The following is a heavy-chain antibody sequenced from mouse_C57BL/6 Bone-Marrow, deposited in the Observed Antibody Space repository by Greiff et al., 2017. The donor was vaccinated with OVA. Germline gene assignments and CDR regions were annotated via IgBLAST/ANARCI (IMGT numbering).Heavy chain of an antibody. Sequence: ESGPGLVKPSQSLSLTCSVTGYSITSGYYWNWIRQFPGNKLEWMGYISYDGSNNYNPSLKNRISITRDTSKNQFFLKLNSVTTEDTATYYCAREYYGYDRGYWGQGTTLTVSS. CDR1: GYSITSGYY. CDR3: AREYYGYDRGY. CDR2: ISYDGSN. D-gene: IGHD2-2*01. V-gene: IGHV3-6*01. J-gene: IGHJ2*01.